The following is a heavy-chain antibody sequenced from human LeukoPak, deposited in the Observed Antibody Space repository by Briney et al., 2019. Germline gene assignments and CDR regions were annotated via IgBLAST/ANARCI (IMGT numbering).Heavy chain of an antibody. D-gene: IGHD3-9*01. CDR2: ISAYNGNT. V-gene: IGHV1-18*01. CDR3: ARPSGDNYDILTGRHRYYYMDV. CDR1: GYTFTSYG. J-gene: IGHJ6*03. Sequence: GASVKVSCKASGYTFTSYGISWVRQAPGQGLEWMGWISAYNGNTNYAQKLQGRVTMTTDTSTSTAYMELRSLRSDDTAVYYCARPSGDNYDILTGRHRYYYMDVWGKGTTVTVSS.